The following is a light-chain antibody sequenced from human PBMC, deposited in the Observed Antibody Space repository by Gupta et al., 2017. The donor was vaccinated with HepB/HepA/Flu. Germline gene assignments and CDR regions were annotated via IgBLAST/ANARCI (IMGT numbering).Light chain of an antibody. CDR2: SNN. Sequence: QSVLTQPPSASGTPGQRVTISWSGSSSNIGSNSVNWYQQLPGTAPKLLIYSNNQRPSGVPDRFSGSKSGTSASLAISGLQSEDEADYYCAAWDDSLNGVLFGGGTKLTVL. CDR1: SSNIGSNS. J-gene: IGLJ2*01. V-gene: IGLV1-44*01. CDR3: AAWDDSLNGVL.